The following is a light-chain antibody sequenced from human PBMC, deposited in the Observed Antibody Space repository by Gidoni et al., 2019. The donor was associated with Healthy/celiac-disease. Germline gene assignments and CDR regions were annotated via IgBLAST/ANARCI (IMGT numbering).Light chain of an antibody. J-gene: IGKJ3*01. CDR2: GAS. CDR3: QQYGSSLLT. CDR1: QSVSSSY. Sequence: EIVLTQSPGTLSLSPGERATLSCRASQSVSSSYLAWYQQKPGQAPRILIYGASSRATGIPDRFSGSGSGTDFTLTISRLEPEDFAVYYCQQYGSSLLTFGPGTKVDIK. V-gene: IGKV3-20*01.